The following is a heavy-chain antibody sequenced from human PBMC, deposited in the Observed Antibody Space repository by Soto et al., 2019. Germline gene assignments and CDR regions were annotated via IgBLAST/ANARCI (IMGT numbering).Heavy chain of an antibody. D-gene: IGHD3-22*01. Sequence: TLSLTCTVSGGSISSGDYYWSWIRQPPGKGLEWIGYIYYSGSTYYNPSLKSRVTISVDTSKNQFSLKLSSVTAADTAVYYCARVRRYYYDSSGYYYDYWGQGTLVTSPQ. CDR2: IYYSGST. V-gene: IGHV4-30-4*01. J-gene: IGHJ4*02. CDR1: GGSISSGDYY. CDR3: ARVRRYYYDSSGYYYDY.